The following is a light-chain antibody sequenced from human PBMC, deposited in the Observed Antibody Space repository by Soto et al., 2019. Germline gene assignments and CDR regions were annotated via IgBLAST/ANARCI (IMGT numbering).Light chain of an antibody. CDR3: DSYTSGSSYV. Sequence: QSALTQPASVSGSPGQSITISCTGTSSDVGGYNYVSWYQQHPGKAPKLMIYDVSYRPSGVSDRFSGSKSGNTASLTISGPQSEDEAYYYCDSYTSGSSYVFGTGTQLTAL. CDR2: DVS. V-gene: IGLV2-14*01. CDR1: SSDVGGYNY. J-gene: IGLJ7*02.